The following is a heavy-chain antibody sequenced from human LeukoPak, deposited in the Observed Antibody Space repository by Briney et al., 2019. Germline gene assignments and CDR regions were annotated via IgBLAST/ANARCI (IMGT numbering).Heavy chain of an antibody. CDR3: ARVGYSSSWPYFDY. Sequence: PGGSLRLSCAASGFTFSSYWMSWVRQAPGKGLEWVANIKQDGSEKYYVDSVKGRFTISRDNAKNSLYLQMNSLRAEDTAVYYCARVGYSSSWPYFDYWGQGTLVTVSS. CDR1: GFTFSSYW. D-gene: IGHD6-13*01. CDR2: IKQDGSEK. V-gene: IGHV3-7*01. J-gene: IGHJ4*02.